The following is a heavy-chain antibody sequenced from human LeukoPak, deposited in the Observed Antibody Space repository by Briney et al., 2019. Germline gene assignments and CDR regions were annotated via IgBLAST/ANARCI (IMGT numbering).Heavy chain of an antibody. D-gene: IGHD5-12*01. J-gene: IGHJ6*03. Sequence: PSETPSLTCAVYGGSFSGYYWSWIRQPPGKGLEWIGEINHSGSTNYNPSLKSRVTISVDTSKNQFSLKLSSVTAADTAVYYCARSRYSGYDVIRYYYYMDVWGKGTTVTVSS. CDR1: GGSFSGYY. V-gene: IGHV4-34*01. CDR2: INHSGST. CDR3: ARSRYSGYDVIRYYYYMDV.